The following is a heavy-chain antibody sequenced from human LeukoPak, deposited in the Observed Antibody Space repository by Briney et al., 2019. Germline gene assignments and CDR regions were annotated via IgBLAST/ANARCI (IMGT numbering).Heavy chain of an antibody. V-gene: IGHV3-21*01. CDR3: ARLQWETPDY. Sequence: LGGSLRLSYAPSGLTFTSHSMNWVRQAPGKGLEWVSSISSSGSYIHYADSLKGRFIISRDNAKNPLYLQMNSLRAEDTAVYSCARLQWETPDYWGQGTLVTVSS. CDR1: GLTFTSHS. D-gene: IGHD1-26*01. J-gene: IGHJ4*02. CDR2: ISSSGSYI.